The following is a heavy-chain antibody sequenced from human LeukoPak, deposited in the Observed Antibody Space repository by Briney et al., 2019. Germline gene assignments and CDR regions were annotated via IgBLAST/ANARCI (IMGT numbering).Heavy chain of an antibody. CDR3: ARRGDRICTSMNCPPHSYYYYMDV. V-gene: IGHV3-7*01. CDR1: GFSFTSYW. J-gene: IGHJ6*03. CDR2: IKEDGSEK. D-gene: IGHD2-2*01. Sequence: GGSLRLSCAASGFSFTSYWMSWVRQAPGKGLEWLANIKEDGSEKYYVDSVKGQFTISRDNAKESVYLQMSSLRAEDTAVYYCARRGDRICTSMNCPPHSYYYYMDVWGKGTTVSVSS.